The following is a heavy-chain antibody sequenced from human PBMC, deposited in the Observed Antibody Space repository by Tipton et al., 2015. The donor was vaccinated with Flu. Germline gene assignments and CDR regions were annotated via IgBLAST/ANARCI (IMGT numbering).Heavy chain of an antibody. D-gene: IGHD1-1*01. V-gene: IGHV4-39*07. Sequence: TLSLTCTVSGDSISTTIYYWGWVRQPPGKGLEWIGSIYYSGTTYYNPSLKCRVTISVDSSKNEFSLTLAALTAAATAVYYCARDLWNDRRAYYYYGVDVWGHGTTVTVSS. CDR3: ARDLWNDRRAYYYYGVDV. CDR1: GDSISTTIYY. CDR2: IYYSGTT. J-gene: IGHJ6*02.